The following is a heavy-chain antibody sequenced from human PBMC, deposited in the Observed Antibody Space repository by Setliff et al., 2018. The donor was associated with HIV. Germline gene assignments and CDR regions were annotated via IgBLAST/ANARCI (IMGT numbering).Heavy chain of an antibody. J-gene: IGHJ6*03. CDR2: ISWNGGSK. D-gene: IGHD6-19*01. Sequence: PGGSLRLSCAASGFTFGDYAFHWVRQVPGKGLEWVSGISWNGGSKAYADSVKGRFSISRDNANNSLYLLMNSLRPEDTALYYCAKDAGIAVAGRYYYYMSLWGKGTTVTVSS. CDR3: AKDAGIAVAGRYYYYMSL. CDR1: GFTFGDYA. V-gene: IGHV3-9*01.